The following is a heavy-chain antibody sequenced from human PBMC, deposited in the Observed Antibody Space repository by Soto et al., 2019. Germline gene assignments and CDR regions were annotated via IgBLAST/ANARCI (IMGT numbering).Heavy chain of an antibody. Sequence: ASVKVSCKGFGYSFMKYGINWVRQAPGQGLEWVGWISPYSGYTHYAQKFQGRVTITADESTSTAYMELSSLRSEDTAVYYCARSPWGSYRYSDWFDPWGQGTLVTVSS. V-gene: IGHV1-18*01. CDR2: ISPYSGYT. J-gene: IGHJ5*02. D-gene: IGHD3-16*02. CDR3: ARSPWGSYRYSDWFDP. CDR1: GYSFMKYG.